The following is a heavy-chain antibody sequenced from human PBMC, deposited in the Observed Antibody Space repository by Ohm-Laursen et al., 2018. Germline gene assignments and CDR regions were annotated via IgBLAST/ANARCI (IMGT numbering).Heavy chain of an antibody. CDR1: GFTLSDYY. V-gene: IGHV3-11*01. J-gene: IGHJ4*02. CDR3: ARGELVPYDF. CDR2: ITSSGSTI. D-gene: IGHD6-13*01. Sequence: SLRLSCSATGFTLSDYYMSWIRQAPGKGLEWVSYITSSGSTIHYADSVKGRFTISRDNAKNSLYLQMNSLRAEDTAVYYCARGELVPYDFWGQGTLVTVTS.